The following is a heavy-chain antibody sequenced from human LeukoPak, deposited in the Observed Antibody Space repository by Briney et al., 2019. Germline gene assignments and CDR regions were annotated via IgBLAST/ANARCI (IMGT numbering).Heavy chain of an antibody. D-gene: IGHD3-22*01. V-gene: IGHV1-69*05. Sequence: SVKVSCKASGGTFSSYAISWVRQAPGQGLEWMGGIIPIFGTANYAQKFQGRVTITTDESTSTAYMELSSLRSEDTAVYYCARELHYYDSRGYYPNWGQGTLVTVSS. CDR3: ARELHYYDSRGYYPN. CDR2: IIPIFGTA. J-gene: IGHJ4*02. CDR1: GGTFSSYA.